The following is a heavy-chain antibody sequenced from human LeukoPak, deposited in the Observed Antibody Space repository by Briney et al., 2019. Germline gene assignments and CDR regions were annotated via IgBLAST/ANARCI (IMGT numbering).Heavy chain of an antibody. CDR3: VRNLDFWGDSEDY. Sequence: GGSLRLSCSASGFTFSNAWMSWVPQAPGKGLVWVSRINSDGSTTTYADSVKGRFTISRDNAKNTLYLQMNSLRAEDTAVYYCVRNLDFWGDSEDYWGQGTLVTVSS. D-gene: IGHD3-3*01. J-gene: IGHJ4*02. CDR2: INSDGSTT. CDR1: GFTFSNAW. V-gene: IGHV3-74*01.